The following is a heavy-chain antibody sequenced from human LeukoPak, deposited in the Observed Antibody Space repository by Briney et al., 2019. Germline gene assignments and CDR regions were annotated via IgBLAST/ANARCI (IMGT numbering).Heavy chain of an antibody. D-gene: IGHD6-19*01. CDR3: ARRFGVRWLVPAYYFDY. V-gene: IGHV1-2*02. CDR2: INPNSGGT. J-gene: IGHJ4*02. Sequence: ASVKVSCKASGYTFTGYYMHWVRQAPGQGLEWMGWINPNSGGTNYAQKFQGRVTTTRDTSISTAYMELSRLRSDDTAVYYCARRFGVRWLVPAYYFDYWGQGTLVTVSS. CDR1: GYTFTGYY.